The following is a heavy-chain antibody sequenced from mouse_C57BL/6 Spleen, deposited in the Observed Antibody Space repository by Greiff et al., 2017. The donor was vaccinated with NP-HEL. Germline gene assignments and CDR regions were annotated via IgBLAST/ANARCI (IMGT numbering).Heavy chain of an antibody. CDR1: GYTFTSYW. CDR3: AREWGDYGSSHWYFDV. J-gene: IGHJ1*03. V-gene: IGHV1-72*01. D-gene: IGHD1-1*01. Sequence: QVQLQQPGAELVKPGASVKLSCKASGYTFTSYWMHWVKQRPGRGLEWMGRIDPNSGGTTYNEPFKSKATLTVDKPSSTAYMQLSSLTSDDSAVYYCAREWGDYGSSHWYFDVWGTGTTVTVSS. CDR2: IDPNSGGT.